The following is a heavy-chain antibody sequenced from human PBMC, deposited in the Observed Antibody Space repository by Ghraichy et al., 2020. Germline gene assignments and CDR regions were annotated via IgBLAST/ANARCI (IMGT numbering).Heavy chain of an antibody. J-gene: IGHJ4*02. D-gene: IGHD2-15*01. CDR3: AKDRWRYCSGGSCYFFDY. Sequence: GGSLRLSCAASGFTFDDYAMHWVRQAPGKGLEWVSGISWNSGSIGYADSVKGRFTISRDNAKNSLYLQMNSLRAEDTALYYCAKDRWRYCSGGSCYFFDYWGQGTLVTVSS. CDR2: ISWNSGSI. CDR1: GFTFDDYA. V-gene: IGHV3-9*01.